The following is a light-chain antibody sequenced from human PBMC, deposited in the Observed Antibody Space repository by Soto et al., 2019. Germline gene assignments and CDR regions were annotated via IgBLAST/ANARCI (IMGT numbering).Light chain of an antibody. CDR2: EDT. CDR3: CSYAGSDSWV. Sequence: QSVLTQPASVSGSPGQSITMSCTGTSNDVGKYNVVSWYQHHPGNAPKLIIYEDTKRPSGPSNRFSGSRSGNTASLTISGLQAEDEAYYYCCSYAGSDSWVFGGGTKLTVL. J-gene: IGLJ3*02. V-gene: IGLV2-23*01. CDR1: SNDVGKYNV.